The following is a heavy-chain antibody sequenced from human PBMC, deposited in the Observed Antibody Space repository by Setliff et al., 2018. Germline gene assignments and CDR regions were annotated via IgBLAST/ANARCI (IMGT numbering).Heavy chain of an antibody. Sequence: PGGSLRLSCTASGLSYINDWVSWVRQAPGKGLEWLASINPHGSEKYYADSVKGRFTISRGNAKNSLSLQMNSLRTEDTAVYYCFGAGTCSYWGQGTLVTVSS. CDR1: GLSYINDW. CDR2: INPHGSEK. J-gene: IGHJ4*02. CDR3: FGAGTCSY. D-gene: IGHD3-10*01. V-gene: IGHV3-7*01.